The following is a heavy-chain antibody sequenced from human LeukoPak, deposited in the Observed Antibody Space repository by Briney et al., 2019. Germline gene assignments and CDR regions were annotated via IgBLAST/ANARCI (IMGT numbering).Heavy chain of an antibody. Sequence: LRLSCAASGFTFSNYNMNWVRQHPGKGLEWIGYIYYSGSTYYNPSLKSRVTISVDTSKNQFSLKLSSVTAADTAVYYCARAVYYDSSGYYFDYWGQGTLVTVSS. D-gene: IGHD3-22*01. CDR3: ARAVYYDSSGYYFDY. J-gene: IGHJ4*02. CDR1: GFTFSNYN. V-gene: IGHV4-31*02. CDR2: IYYSGST.